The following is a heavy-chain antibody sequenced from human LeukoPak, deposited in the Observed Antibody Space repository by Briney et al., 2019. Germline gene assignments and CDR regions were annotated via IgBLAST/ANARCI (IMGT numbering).Heavy chain of an antibody. V-gene: IGHV4-59*08. Sequence: SETLSLTCTASGGSVSGYFWSWIRQPPGKGLEWIGYIYYSGSTKYNPSLKSRVTISVDTSKNQFSLKLSSVTAADTAVYYCARQRQQLVLDYWGQGTLVTVSS. D-gene: IGHD6-13*01. CDR3: ARQRQQLVLDY. CDR1: GGSVSGYF. CDR2: IYYSGST. J-gene: IGHJ4*02.